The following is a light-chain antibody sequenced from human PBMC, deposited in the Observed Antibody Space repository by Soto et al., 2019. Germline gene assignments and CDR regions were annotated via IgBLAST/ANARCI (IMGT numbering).Light chain of an antibody. Sequence: QSALTQPPSVSGSPGQSVTISCTGTISDVGSYNRVSWYQQPPGTAPKLMIYEVSNRPSGVPDRFSGSKSGNTASLTISGLQAEDEADYYCSSYTSSSTDVFGTGTKVTVL. V-gene: IGLV2-18*02. CDR3: SSYTSSSTDV. CDR2: EVS. CDR1: ISDVGSYNR. J-gene: IGLJ1*01.